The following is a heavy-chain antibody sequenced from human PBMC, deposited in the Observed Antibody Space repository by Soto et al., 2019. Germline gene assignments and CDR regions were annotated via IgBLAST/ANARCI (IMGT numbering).Heavy chain of an antibody. CDR2: ISGSGGST. Sequence: VGSLRLSCAASGFTFSSYAMSWVRQAPGKGLEWVSAISGSGGSTYYADSVKGRFTISRDNSKNTLYLQMNSLRAEDTAVYYCAKYGDRGYSYGLKLYYYGMDVWGQGTTVTVSS. D-gene: IGHD5-18*01. J-gene: IGHJ6*02. CDR3: AKYGDRGYSYGLKLYYYGMDV. CDR1: GFTFSSYA. V-gene: IGHV3-23*01.